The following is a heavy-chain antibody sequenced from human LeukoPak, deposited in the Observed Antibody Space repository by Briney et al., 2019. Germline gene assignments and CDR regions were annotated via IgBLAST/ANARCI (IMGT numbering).Heavy chain of an antibody. CDR1: GYTFTSYG. V-gene: IGHV1-18*01. CDR3: ARTIVVVPVAKYNWFDP. Sequence: ASVKVSCKASGYTFTSYGISWVRQAPGQGLEWMGWISAYNGNTNYAQKLQGRVTMTTDTSTSTAYMELRSLRSDDTAVYYCARTIVVVPVAKYNWFDPWGQGTLVTVSS. CDR2: ISAYNGNT. D-gene: IGHD2-2*01. J-gene: IGHJ5*02.